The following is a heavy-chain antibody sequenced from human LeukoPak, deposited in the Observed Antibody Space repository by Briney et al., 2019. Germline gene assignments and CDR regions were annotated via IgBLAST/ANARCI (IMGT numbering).Heavy chain of an antibody. CDR2: ISAYNGNT. D-gene: IGHD2-15*01. CDR1: GYTFTSYG. Sequence: ASVKVSCKASGYTFTSYGISWVRQAPGQGLEWMGWISAYNGNTNYAQKLQGGVTMTTDTSTSTAYMELRSLRSDDTAVYYCARAPYCSGGSCYSGYYYYGMDVWGKGTTVIVSS. CDR3: ARAPYCSGGSCYSGYYYYGMDV. V-gene: IGHV1-18*04. J-gene: IGHJ6*04.